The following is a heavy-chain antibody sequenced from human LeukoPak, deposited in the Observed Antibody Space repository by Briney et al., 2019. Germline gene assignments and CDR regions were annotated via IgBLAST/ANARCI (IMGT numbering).Heavy chain of an antibody. CDR3: ARDRGEQQLAQYNWFDP. V-gene: IGHV4-30-4*01. D-gene: IGHD6-13*01. J-gene: IGHJ5*02. Sequence: PSETLSLTCTVSGGSISSGDYYWSWIRQPPGKGLEWIGYIYHSGSTYYNPSLKSRVTISVDRSKNQFSPKLSSVTAADTAVYYCARDRGEQQLAQYNWFDPWGQGTLVTVSS. CDR1: GGSISSGDYY. CDR2: IYHSGST.